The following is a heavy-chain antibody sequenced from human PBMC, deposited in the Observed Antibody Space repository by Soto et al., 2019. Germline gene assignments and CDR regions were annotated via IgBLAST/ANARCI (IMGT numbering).Heavy chain of an antibody. D-gene: IGHD4-4*01. CDR2: INWNGGST. CDR3: ARELYSNYYMDV. J-gene: IGHJ6*03. V-gene: IGHV3-20*01. Sequence: AGGSLRLSCAASGFTFSSYGMSWVRQAPGKGLEWVSGINWNGGSTGYADSVKGRFTISRDNAKNSLYLQMNSLRAEDTALYHCARELYSNYYMDVWGKGTTVTVSS. CDR1: GFTFSSYG.